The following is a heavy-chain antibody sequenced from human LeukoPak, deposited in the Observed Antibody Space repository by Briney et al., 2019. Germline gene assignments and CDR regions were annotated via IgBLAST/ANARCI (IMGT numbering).Heavy chain of an antibody. CDR1: GFIFDTYI. D-gene: IGHD6-6*01. CDR3: ATYSTSSAFDS. Sequence: GGSLRLSCAASGFIFDTYIMNWVRQPPGKGLEWVSYINSRSTTIYYADFVKGRFTISRDNAKNSLYLQMNSLRAEDTAVYYCATYSTSSAFDSWGQGTLVTVSS. CDR2: INSRSTTI. V-gene: IGHV3-48*01. J-gene: IGHJ4*02.